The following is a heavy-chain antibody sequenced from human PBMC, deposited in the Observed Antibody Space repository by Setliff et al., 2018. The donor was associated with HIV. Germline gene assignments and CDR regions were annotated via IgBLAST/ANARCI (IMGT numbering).Heavy chain of an antibody. D-gene: IGHD6-19*01. V-gene: IGHV1-69*05. Sequence: GASVKVSCKASGGTFGIYGISWVRQAPGQGLEWMGGTIPMFGTANYAQKFQGRVTITTDESTNTGYMELSSLRSEDTAVYYCAREVLMSSGWSDGHFDYWGQGTVVTVSS. CDR3: AREVLMSSGWSDGHFDY. CDR2: TIPMFGTA. J-gene: IGHJ4*02. CDR1: GGTFGIYG.